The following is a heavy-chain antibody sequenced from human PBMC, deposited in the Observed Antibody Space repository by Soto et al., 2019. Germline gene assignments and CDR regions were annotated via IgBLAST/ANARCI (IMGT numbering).Heavy chain of an antibody. CDR1: GFTFSSHG. Sequence: QVQLVESGGGVVQPGRSLRLSCAASGFTFSSHGMHWVRQAPGKGLEWVAVISYDGSKKVYADSVKGRFIISRDDSKNTLYLQMNSLRTEDTAVYYCARISYLWLLVGHFDYWGQGTLVTVSS. J-gene: IGHJ4*02. CDR3: ARISYLWLLVGHFDY. V-gene: IGHV3-30*03. CDR2: ISYDGSKK. D-gene: IGHD2-21*01.